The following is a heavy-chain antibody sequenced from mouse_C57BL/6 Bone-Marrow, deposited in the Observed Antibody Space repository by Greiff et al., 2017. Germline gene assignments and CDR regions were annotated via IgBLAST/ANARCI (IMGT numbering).Heavy chain of an antibody. J-gene: IGHJ3*01. CDR1: GFNIKDDY. Sequence: VQLQQSGAELVRPGASVKLSCTASGFNIKDDYMHWVKQRPEQGLEWIGWIDPENGDTEYASKFQGKATITADTSSNTAYLQLSSLTSEDTAVYYCTLITTVVPVAYGGQGTLVTVSA. CDR2: IDPENGDT. D-gene: IGHD1-1*01. CDR3: TLITTVVPVAY. V-gene: IGHV14-4*01.